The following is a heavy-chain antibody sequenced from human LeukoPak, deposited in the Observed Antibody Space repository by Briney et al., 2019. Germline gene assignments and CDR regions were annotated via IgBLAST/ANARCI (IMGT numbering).Heavy chain of an antibody. V-gene: IGHV3-23*01. CDR2: IFGSGEST. CDR3: ATHSGSYRGGWFDP. Sequence: PGGSLRLSCEVSGFSFNSYAMSWVRQAPGKGLEWVSAIFGSGESTFYADSVQGRFTISRDNAKHTLYLQMNSLRAEDTAVYYCATHSGSYRGGWFDPWGQGTLVTVSS. J-gene: IGHJ5*02. D-gene: IGHD1-26*01. CDR1: GFSFNSYA.